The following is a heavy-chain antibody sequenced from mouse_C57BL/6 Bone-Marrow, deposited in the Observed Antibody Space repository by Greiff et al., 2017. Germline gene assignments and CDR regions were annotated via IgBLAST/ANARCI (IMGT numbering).Heavy chain of an antibody. J-gene: IGHJ2*01. CDR2: ISYDGSN. V-gene: IGHV3-6*01. D-gene: IGHD4-1*01. CDR1: GYSITSGYY. Sequence: EVKLQESGPGLVKPSQSLSLTCSVTGYSITSGYYWNWIRQFPGNKLEWMGYISYDGSNNYNPSLKNRISITRDTSKNQFFLKLNSVTTEDTATYYCARGGLTGTYFDYWGQGTTLTVSS. CDR3: ARGGLTGTYFDY.